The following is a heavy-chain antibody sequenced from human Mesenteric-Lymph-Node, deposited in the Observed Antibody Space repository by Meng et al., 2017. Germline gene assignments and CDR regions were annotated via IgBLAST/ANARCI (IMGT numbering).Heavy chain of an antibody. CDR1: GGSISSSHW. J-gene: IGHJ1*01. Sequence: QGQLPESGPGLVKPSGTLSLTCAVSGGSISSSHWWSWGRQPPGKGLEWIGEIYHSGSSNYNPSLKSRVTISADKSKNHFSLKLSSVTAADTAVYYCARTFSSGWSLFQHWGQGTLVTVSS. CDR2: IYHSGSS. CDR3: ARTFSSGWSLFQH. D-gene: IGHD6-19*01. V-gene: IGHV4-4*02.